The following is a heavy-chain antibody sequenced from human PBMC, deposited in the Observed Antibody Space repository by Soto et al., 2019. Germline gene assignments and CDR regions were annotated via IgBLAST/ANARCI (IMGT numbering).Heavy chain of an antibody. CDR3: AKYPLDIVGALEAHFDY. CDR2: ISGSGGST. Sequence: PGESLKISCAASGFTFSSYAMSWVRQAPGKGLEWVSAISGSGGSTYYADSVKGRFTISRDNSKNTLYLQMNSLRAEDTAVYYCAKYPLDIVGALEAHFDYWGQGTLVTVSS. CDR1: GFTFSSYA. V-gene: IGHV3-23*01. D-gene: IGHD1-26*01. J-gene: IGHJ4*02.